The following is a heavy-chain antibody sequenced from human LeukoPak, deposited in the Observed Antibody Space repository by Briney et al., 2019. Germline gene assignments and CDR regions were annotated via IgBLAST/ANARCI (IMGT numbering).Heavy chain of an antibody. CDR1: GFTFSSCA. D-gene: IGHD6-13*01. J-gene: IGHJ4*02. CDR2: ISSSSSYI. Sequence: TGGSLRLSCAASGFTFSSCAMSWVRQAPGKGLEWVSYISSSSSYIYYADSVKGRFTISRDNAKNSLYLQMNSLRAEDTAVYYCARGGYTSSWEPPGGYWGQGTLVTVSS. V-gene: IGHV3-21*05. CDR3: ARGGYTSSWEPPGGY.